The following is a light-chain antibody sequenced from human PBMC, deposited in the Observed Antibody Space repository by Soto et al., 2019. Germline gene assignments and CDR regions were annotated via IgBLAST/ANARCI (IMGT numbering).Light chain of an antibody. CDR3: PQRSNWPPTWT. Sequence: EIVLSQSPATLSLSPGERATLSCRASQSVSSYLAWYQHKPGQAPRLLIYDASKRATGIPARFSGSGSGTDFTLPISSLEPEDFAVYYCPQRSNWPPTWTFGQGTKVEVK. CDR1: QSVSSY. V-gene: IGKV3-11*01. CDR2: DAS. J-gene: IGKJ1*01.